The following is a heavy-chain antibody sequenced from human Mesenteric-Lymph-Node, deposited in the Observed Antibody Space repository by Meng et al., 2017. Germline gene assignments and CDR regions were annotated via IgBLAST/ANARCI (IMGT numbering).Heavy chain of an antibody. V-gene: IGHV1-2*02. CDR2: NNPNSGGT. D-gene: IGHD3-22*01. Sequence: ASVKVSCKASGYTFTGYYMHWVRQAPGQGLEWMGWNNPNSGGTNYAQKFQGRVTMTRDTSISTAYMELSRLRSDDTAVYYCARDLFPHYYDSSGYYSDDAFDIWGQGTMVTVSS. CDR3: ARDLFPHYYDSSGYYSDDAFDI. CDR1: GYTFTGYY. J-gene: IGHJ3*02.